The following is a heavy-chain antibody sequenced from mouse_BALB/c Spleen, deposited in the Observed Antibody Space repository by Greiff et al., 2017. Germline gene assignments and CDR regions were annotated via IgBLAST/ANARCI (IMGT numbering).Heavy chain of an antibody. CDR1: GFTFSDYY. CDR3: ARGTTAPWFAY. CDR2: ISDGGSYT. V-gene: IGHV5-4*02. J-gene: IGHJ3*01. Sequence: EVMLVESGGGLVKPGGSLKLSCAASGFTFSDYYMYWVRQTPEKRLEWVATISDGGSYTYYPDSVKGRFTISRDNAKNNLYLQMSSLKSEDTAMYYCARGTTAPWFAYWGQGTLVTVSA. D-gene: IGHD1-2*01.